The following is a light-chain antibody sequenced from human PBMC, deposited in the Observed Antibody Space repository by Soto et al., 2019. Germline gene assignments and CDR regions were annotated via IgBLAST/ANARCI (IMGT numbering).Light chain of an antibody. V-gene: IGKV1-33*01. Sequence: SHMTHSPSALSSSVGDRVPITCQASQDVSNYLNWYQQKPGKAPKLLINAASSLERGVPSRFSGGGSGTDFTLNISSLQPDDFATYYCQQYNSYSGTFGQGTKVDIK. CDR1: QDVSNY. CDR2: AAS. CDR3: QQYNSYSGT. J-gene: IGKJ1*01.